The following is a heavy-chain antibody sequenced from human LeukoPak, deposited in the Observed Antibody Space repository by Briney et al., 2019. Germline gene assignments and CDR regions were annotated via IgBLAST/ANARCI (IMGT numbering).Heavy chain of an antibody. V-gene: IGHV1-18*01. CDR2: ISAYNGNT. CDR3: ARAHSSGWYFFDY. J-gene: IGHJ4*02. D-gene: IGHD6-19*01. CDR1: GYTFTSYG. Sequence: ASVKVSCKASGYTFTSYGISWVRQAPGQGLEWMGWISAYNGNTNYAQKFQGRVSITTDASTSTAYMEVSSLRSEDAAVYYCARAHSSGWYFFDYWGQGTLVTVSS.